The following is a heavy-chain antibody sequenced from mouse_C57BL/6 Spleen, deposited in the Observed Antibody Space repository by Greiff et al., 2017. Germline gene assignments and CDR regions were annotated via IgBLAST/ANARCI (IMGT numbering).Heavy chain of an antibody. J-gene: IGHJ2*01. CDR1: GYTFTDYY. CDR3: ARRTAQAFDY. D-gene: IGHD3-2*02. CDR2: INPYNGGT. V-gene: IGHV1-19*01. Sequence: EVQLQQSGPVLVKPGASVKMSCKASGYTFTDYYMNWVKQSHGKSLEWIGGINPYNGGTSYNQKFKGKATLTVDKSSSTAYMELNRLSSEDSAVYYCARRTAQAFDYWGQGTTLTVSS.